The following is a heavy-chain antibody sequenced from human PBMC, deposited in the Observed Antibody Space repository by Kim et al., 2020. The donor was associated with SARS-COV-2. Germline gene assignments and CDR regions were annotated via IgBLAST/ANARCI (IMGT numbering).Heavy chain of an antibody. Sequence: SETLSLTCAVYGGSFSGYYWSWIRQPPGKGLEWIGEINHSGSTNYNPSLKSRVTISVDTSKNQFSLKLSSVTAADTAVYYCASLGLIAVAGTGWGQGTLVTVSS. CDR2: INHSGST. D-gene: IGHD6-19*01. J-gene: IGHJ4*02. CDR3: ASLGLIAVAGTG. V-gene: IGHV4-34*01. CDR1: GGSFSGYY.